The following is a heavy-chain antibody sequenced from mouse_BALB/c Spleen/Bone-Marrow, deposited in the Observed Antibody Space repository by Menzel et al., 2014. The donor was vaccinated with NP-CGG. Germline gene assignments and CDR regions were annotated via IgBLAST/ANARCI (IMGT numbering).Heavy chain of an antibody. CDR3: ARGENYGYDGFAY. Sequence: EVKLVESGPDLVKPSQPLSLTCTVTGYSITSGYSWHWIRQFPGNKLEWMGYIHYSGSTNYNPSLKSRISITRDTSKNQFFLQLISVTTEDTATYYCARGENYGYDGFAYWGQGTLVTVSA. CDR1: GYSITSGYS. V-gene: IGHV3-1*02. D-gene: IGHD2-2*01. J-gene: IGHJ3*01. CDR2: IHYSGST.